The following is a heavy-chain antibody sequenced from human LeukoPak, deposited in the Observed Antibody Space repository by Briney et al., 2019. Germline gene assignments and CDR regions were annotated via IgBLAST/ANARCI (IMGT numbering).Heavy chain of an antibody. J-gene: IGHJ4*02. CDR2: IYYSGST. CDR1: GGSISSGGYY. Sequence: SETLSLTCPVSGGSISSGGYYWSWIRQHPGKGLEWIGYIYYSGSTYYNPSLKSRVTISVDTSKNQFSLKLSSVTAADTAVYHCARERLSSGYFDYWGQGTLVTVSS. V-gene: IGHV4-31*03. CDR3: ARERLSSGYFDY. D-gene: IGHD3-22*01.